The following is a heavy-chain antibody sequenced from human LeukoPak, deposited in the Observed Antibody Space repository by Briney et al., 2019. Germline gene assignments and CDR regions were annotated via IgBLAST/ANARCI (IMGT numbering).Heavy chain of an antibody. CDR3: ARGDYFDRAFDV. Sequence: PGGSLRLSCGASGFTVSSSYISWVRQAPGKGLEWVSAIYSGGTTYYADSVRGRFTISRDNSKNTLYLLMNSLRAEDTAMYHCARGDYFDRAFDVWGQGTMVTISS. J-gene: IGHJ3*01. CDR2: IYSGGTT. D-gene: IGHD3-22*01. CDR1: GFTVSSSY. V-gene: IGHV3-53*01.